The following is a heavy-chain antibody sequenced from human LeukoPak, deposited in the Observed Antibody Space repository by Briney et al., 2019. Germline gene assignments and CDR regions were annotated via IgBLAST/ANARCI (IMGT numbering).Heavy chain of an antibody. CDR3: AIGGDSTTSCYRCFNY. Sequence: AESLKISCEGSGYSSKNYCISHVRHMPPNSLQWRGTTYPDGSDTRYSPSFQGQVTISADKSIGTAYLQWSSLKASDTAMYYCAIGGDSTTSCYRCFNYWGQGTLVTVSA. V-gene: IGHV5-51*01. CDR1: GYSSKNYC. CDR2: TYPDGSDT. J-gene: IGHJ4*02. D-gene: IGHD2-2*01.